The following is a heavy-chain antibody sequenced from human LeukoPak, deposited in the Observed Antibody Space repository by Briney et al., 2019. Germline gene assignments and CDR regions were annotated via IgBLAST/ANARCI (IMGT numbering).Heavy chain of an antibody. CDR2: IKQDGSEK. V-gene: IGHV3-7*01. J-gene: IGHJ4*02. Sequence: GGSLRLSCAVSGFTFSSYWMSWVRQAPGKGLEWVANIKQDGSEKYYVDSVKGRFTISRDNAKNSLYLQMNSLRAEDTAVYYCARDLALTGPWGYFDYWGQGTLVTVSS. CDR3: ARDLALTGPWGYFDY. CDR1: GFTFSSYW. D-gene: IGHD3-9*01.